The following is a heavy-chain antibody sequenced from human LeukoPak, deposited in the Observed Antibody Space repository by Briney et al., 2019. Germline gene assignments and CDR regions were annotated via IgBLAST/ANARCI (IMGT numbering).Heavy chain of an antibody. CDR3: AELGITMIGGV. CDR2: ISRSSSYI. Sequence: GGSLRLSCAASGFTFSTYSMNWVRQAPGKVLEWVSSISRSSSYIYYADSVKGRFTISRDSAKNSLYLQMNSLRAEDTAVYYCAELGITMIGGVWGKGTTVTISS. J-gene: IGHJ6*04. D-gene: IGHD3-10*02. V-gene: IGHV3-21*01. CDR1: GFTFSTYS.